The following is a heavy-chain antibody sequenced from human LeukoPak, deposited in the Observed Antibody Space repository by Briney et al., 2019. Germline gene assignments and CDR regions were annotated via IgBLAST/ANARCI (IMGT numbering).Heavy chain of an antibody. V-gene: IGHV4-59*01. J-gene: IGHJ4*02. Sequence: PSETLSLTCTVSGVSISDYYWSWIRQPPGKGLEWIGYIYYSGYTNSNPSLKSRVTISIDTSKNQFSLKLSSVTAADTAVYYCARDRGLYNWNDPQSEFDYWGQGTLVTVSS. D-gene: IGHD1-1*01. CDR2: IYYSGYT. CDR1: GVSISDYY. CDR3: ARDRGLYNWNDPQSEFDY.